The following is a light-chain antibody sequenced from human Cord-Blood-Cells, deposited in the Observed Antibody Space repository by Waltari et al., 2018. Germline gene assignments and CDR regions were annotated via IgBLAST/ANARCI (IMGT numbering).Light chain of an antibody. Sequence: SYVLTQPPSVSVAPGKTARITCGGNNIGSKSVHWYQQKPGQAPVLVIYYDSDRPSGIPERCSGSNSGNTATLTISRVEAGEEADYDCQVWDSSSDHWVFGGGTKLTVL. V-gene: IGLV3-21*04. CDR2: YDS. CDR1: NIGSKS. J-gene: IGLJ3*02. CDR3: QVWDSSSDHWV.